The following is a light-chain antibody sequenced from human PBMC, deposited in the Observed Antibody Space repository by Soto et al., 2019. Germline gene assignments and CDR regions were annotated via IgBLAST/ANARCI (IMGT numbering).Light chain of an antibody. V-gene: IGKV3-11*01. CDR1: QRISSSN. J-gene: IGKJ4*01. Sequence: EIVLTQSPGTLSMSPGERATLSCRASQRISSSNLAWYQRKPGQAPRLLIYGASNRATGIPARFSGSGSGTDFTLTISSLEPEDFAVYYCQQRNNWPPVTFGGGTKVDIK. CDR3: QQRNNWPPVT. CDR2: GAS.